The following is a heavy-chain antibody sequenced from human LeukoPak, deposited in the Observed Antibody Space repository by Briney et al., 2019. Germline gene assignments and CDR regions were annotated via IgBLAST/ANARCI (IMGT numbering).Heavy chain of an antibody. CDR1: GFTFSSYG. Sequence: GGSLRLSCAASGFTFSSYGMHWVRQAPGKGLEWVAVISYDGSNKYYADSVKGRFTISRDNSENTLYLQMNSLRAEDTAVYYCAKLWFGESTAVGNWFDPWGQGTLVTVSS. J-gene: IGHJ5*02. CDR3: AKLWFGESTAVGNWFDP. D-gene: IGHD3-10*01. CDR2: ISYDGSNK. V-gene: IGHV3-30*18.